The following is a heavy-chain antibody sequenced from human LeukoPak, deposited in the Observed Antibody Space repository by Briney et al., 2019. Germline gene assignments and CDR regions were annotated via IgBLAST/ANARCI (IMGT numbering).Heavy chain of an antibody. D-gene: IGHD3-16*01. V-gene: IGHV4-61*02. Sequence: SETLSLTCTVSGGSISSGNYYWSWIRQPAGKGLEWIGRIYTSGSTNYNPSLKSRVTISVDTSKNQFSLKLSSVTAADTAVYYCARDVSYDYVWGSYEGNWFDPWGQGTLVTVSS. CDR2: IYTSGST. J-gene: IGHJ5*02. CDR3: ARDVSYDYVWGSYEGNWFDP. CDR1: GGSISSGNYY.